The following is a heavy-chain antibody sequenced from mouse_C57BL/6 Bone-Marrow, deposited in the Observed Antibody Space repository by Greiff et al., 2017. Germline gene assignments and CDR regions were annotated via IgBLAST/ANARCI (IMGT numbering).Heavy chain of an antibody. Sequence: VMLVESGAELARPGASVKLSCKASGYTFTSYGISWVKQRTGQGLEWIGEIYPRSGNTYYNEKFKGKATLTADKSSSTAYMELRSLTSEDSAVYFCARRTGYWYFDVWGTGTTVTVSS. V-gene: IGHV1-81*01. CDR2: IYPRSGNT. J-gene: IGHJ1*03. CDR1: GYTFTSYG. D-gene: IGHD4-1*01. CDR3: ARRTGYWYFDV.